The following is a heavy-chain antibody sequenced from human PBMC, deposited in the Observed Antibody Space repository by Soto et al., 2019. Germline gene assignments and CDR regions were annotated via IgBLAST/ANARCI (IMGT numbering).Heavy chain of an antibody. J-gene: IGHJ5*02. V-gene: IGHV4-4*07. Sequence: SETLSLTCNVSDDSLSTYYWSWIRQPAGKGLEWIGRIYASGSTNYNPSLKSRVSMSVDASKKQFSLKMISVTAADTAMYYCARSAIPRGGWFRPWGQGVLVTVSS. D-gene: IGHD2-21*01. CDR3: ARSAIPRGGWFRP. CDR2: IYASGST. CDR1: DDSLSTYY.